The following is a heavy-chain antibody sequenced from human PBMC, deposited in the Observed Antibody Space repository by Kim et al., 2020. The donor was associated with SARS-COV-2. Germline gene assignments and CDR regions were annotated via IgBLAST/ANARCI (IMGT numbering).Heavy chain of an antibody. CDR1: GFTFNIFA. V-gene: IGHV3-23*01. CDR2: ISDDGANT. J-gene: IGHJ4*02. D-gene: IGHD6-25*01. Sequence: GGSLRLSCAASGFTFNIFAMNWVRQAPGKGLEWVSGISDDGANTYYSYSVRGRFTISRDNSKRIVYLQMNSLRAGDTAVYYCAKEGAADLYYFDSWGQGTRVTVSS. CDR3: AKEGAADLYYFDS.